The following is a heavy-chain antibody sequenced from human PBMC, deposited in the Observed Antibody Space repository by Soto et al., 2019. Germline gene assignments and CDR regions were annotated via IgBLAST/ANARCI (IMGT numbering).Heavy chain of an antibody. CDR2: IYYSGST. CDR1: GGSVSSGSYY. D-gene: IGHD3-22*01. V-gene: IGHV4-61*01. CDR3: ARGSGYYYWDDY. J-gene: IGHJ4*02. Sequence: SETLSLTCTVSGGSVSSGSYYWSWIRQPPGKGLEWIGYIYYSGSTYYNPSLKSRVTISVDRSKNQFSLKLSSVTAADTAVYYCARGSGYYYWDDYWGQGTLVTVSS.